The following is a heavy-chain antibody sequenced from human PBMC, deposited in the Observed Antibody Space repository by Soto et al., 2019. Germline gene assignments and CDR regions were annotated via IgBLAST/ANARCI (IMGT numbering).Heavy chain of an antibody. D-gene: IGHD5-18*01. CDR1: GASLSTSAYY. Sequence: QVQLQESGPGLVKPSQTLSLTCTVSGASLSTSAYYWSWIRQHPGKGLEWIGYIYYSGSTFYNPSLMSRVTISVDTSEYQFSLKMTSVTAADTAVYYCARHVSAVGRRGYFDYWGLGTLVTVSS. CDR3: ARHVSAVGRRGYFDY. CDR2: IYYSGST. J-gene: IGHJ4*02. V-gene: IGHV4-31*03.